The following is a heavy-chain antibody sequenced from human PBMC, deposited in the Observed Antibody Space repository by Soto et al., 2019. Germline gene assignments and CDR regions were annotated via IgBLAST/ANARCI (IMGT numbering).Heavy chain of an antibody. V-gene: IGHV3-23*01. Sequence: GGSLRLSCTASGFTFNRHAMTWVRQAPGKGLEWVSGLSDSGGSIYYADSVKGRFTISRDNSKNTLYLQMNSLRAEDTAVYYCARGLRRVTTDRDYYYYGMDVWGQGTTVTVSS. CDR3: ARGLRRVTTDRDYYYYGMDV. CDR1: GFTFNRHA. J-gene: IGHJ6*02. CDR2: LSDSGGSI. D-gene: IGHD4-17*01.